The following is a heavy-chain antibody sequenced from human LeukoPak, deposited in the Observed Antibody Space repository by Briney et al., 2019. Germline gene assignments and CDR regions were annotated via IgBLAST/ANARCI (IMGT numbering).Heavy chain of an antibody. V-gene: IGHV4-39*07. J-gene: IGHJ4*02. CDR2: IYYSGST. CDR1: GGSISSSSYY. CDR3: ARESATTVTTAFDY. Sequence: SETLSLTCTVSGGSISSSSYYWGWIRQPPGKGLEWIGSIYYSGSTYYNPSLKSRVTISVDTSKNQFSLKLSSVTAADTAVYYCARESATTVTTAFDYWGQGTLVTVSS. D-gene: IGHD4-17*01.